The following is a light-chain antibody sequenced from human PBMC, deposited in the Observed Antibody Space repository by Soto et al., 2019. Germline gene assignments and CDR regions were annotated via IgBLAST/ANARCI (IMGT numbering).Light chain of an antibody. CDR3: QSYNTNLSGLVV. CDR1: SSNIGAASD. Sequence: QAVLTQPPSVSGAPGQRVTISCTVSSSNIGAASDVHWYQQLPGRAPKLLIYGNTNRPSGVPARFSGSKSGTSASLAITGLQAEDEADYYCQSYNTNLSGLVVFGGGTKVTVL. V-gene: IGLV1-40*01. J-gene: IGLJ2*01. CDR2: GNT.